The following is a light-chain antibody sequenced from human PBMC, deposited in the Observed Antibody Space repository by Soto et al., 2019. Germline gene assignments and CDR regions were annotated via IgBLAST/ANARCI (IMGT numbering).Light chain of an antibody. CDR1: QSVSSNY. V-gene: IGKV3D-20*02. Sequence: PGERVTLSCRASQSVSSNYLTWYQHKPGQAPRLLIYAASSRATGIPDRFSGSGSATDFTLTISSLEPDDFAVYYCQQRSNWPITFGQGTRLENK. J-gene: IGKJ5*01. CDR3: QQRSNWPIT. CDR2: AAS.